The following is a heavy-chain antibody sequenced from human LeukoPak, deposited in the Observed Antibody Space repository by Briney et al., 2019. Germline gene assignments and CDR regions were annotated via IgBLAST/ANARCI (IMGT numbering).Heavy chain of an antibody. J-gene: IGHJ4*02. CDR1: GFTFDDYA. Sequence: PGRSLRLSCAASGFTFDDYAMHWVRQAPGKGLEWVSGISWSSGSIGYADSVKGRFTISRDNAKNSLYLQMNSLRAEDTALYYCAKTRDGYNYYDYWGQGTLVTVSS. V-gene: IGHV3-9*01. D-gene: IGHD5-24*01. CDR2: ISWSSGSI. CDR3: AKTRDGYNYYDY.